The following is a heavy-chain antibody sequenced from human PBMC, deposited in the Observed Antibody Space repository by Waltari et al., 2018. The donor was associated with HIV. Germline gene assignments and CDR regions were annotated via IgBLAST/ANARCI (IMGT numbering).Heavy chain of an antibody. CDR3: AKGTLNPLTTDY. Sequence: EVQLLESGGGLVQPGGSLSLSCAGSGFTFCSYAMTWVRQAPGKGLEWVSAIFGDGGSTFYADSVKGRFTISRDNSKNTLYLQMNSLRAEDTAVYYCAKGTLNPLTTDYWGQGTLVTVSS. CDR1: GFTFCSYA. V-gene: IGHV3-23*01. J-gene: IGHJ4*02. CDR2: IFGDGGST. D-gene: IGHD4-17*01.